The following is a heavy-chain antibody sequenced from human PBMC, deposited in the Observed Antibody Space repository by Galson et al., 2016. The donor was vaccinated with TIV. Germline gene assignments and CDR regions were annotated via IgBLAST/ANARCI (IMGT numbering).Heavy chain of an antibody. CDR2: ISSSGGHT. D-gene: IGHD2-2*01. CDR1: GFTFANYA. V-gene: IGHV3-23*01. Sequence: SLRLSCAASGFTFANYAMSWVRQAPGKGLEWVSTISSSGGHTYYADSVKGRFTISRDNSKNALYVQINNLRAEDTAVYYCASRDIAVIPAAILFDYWGQETLVTVSS. CDR3: ASRDIAVIPAAILFDY. J-gene: IGHJ4*02.